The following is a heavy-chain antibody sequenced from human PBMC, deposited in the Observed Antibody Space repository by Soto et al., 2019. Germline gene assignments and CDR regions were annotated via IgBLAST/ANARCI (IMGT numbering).Heavy chain of an antibody. Sequence: QLHLQESGPGLVKPSETLSLTCSVSGGSISSNNYYWGWIRQPPGKGLEWIGSISYGGSTYYNPSLESRVTMSVDTPKNHFSLRLSSVTAADTAVYYCARLNIVVVPAAMAGFDPWGQGTLVIVSS. D-gene: IGHD2-2*01. CDR2: ISYGGST. CDR1: GGSISSNNYY. J-gene: IGHJ5*02. V-gene: IGHV4-39*02. CDR3: ARLNIVVVPAAMAGFDP.